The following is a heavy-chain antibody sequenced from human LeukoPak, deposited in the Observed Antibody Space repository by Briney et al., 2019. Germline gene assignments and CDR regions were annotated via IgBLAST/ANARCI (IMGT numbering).Heavy chain of an antibody. Sequence: PGGSLRPSCAASRFTFSTYSMNWVRQAPGKGLEWVSSISSRSTYIYYADPVKGRFTISRDNAKNSLYLQMNNLRAEDTAMFYCATSMAQDVDAFHIWGQGTMVTVSS. CDR1: RFTFSTYS. V-gene: IGHV3-21*01. CDR2: ISSRSTYI. CDR3: ATSMAQDVDAFHI. J-gene: IGHJ3*02. D-gene: IGHD2-8*01.